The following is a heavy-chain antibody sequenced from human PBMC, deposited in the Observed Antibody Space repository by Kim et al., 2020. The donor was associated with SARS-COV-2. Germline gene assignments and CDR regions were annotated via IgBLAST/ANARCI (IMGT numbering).Heavy chain of an antibody. Sequence: SETLSLTCTVSGGSVSSGSYYWSWIRQPPGTGLEWIGYIYYSGRTNYNPSLKSRVTISVDTSKNRFSLKLSSVTAADTAVYYCARGLMVGATTHVYSFDYWGQGTLVTVAS. D-gene: IGHD1-26*01. CDR1: GGSVSSGSYY. CDR2: IYYSGRT. V-gene: IGHV4-61*01. J-gene: IGHJ4*01. CDR3: ARGLMVGATTHVYSFDY.